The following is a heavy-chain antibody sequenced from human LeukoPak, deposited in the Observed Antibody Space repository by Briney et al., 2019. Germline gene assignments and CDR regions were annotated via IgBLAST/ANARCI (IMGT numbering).Heavy chain of an antibody. Sequence: ASVKVSCKASGYTFTGYHMHWVRQAPGQGLEWMGWINPNSGGTNYAQKFQGRVTMTRDTSISTAYMELSRLRSDDTAVYYCASIFTVTTDYYYGMDVWGQGTTVTVSS. CDR3: ASIFTVTTDYYYGMDV. CDR1: GYTFTGYH. D-gene: IGHD4-17*01. V-gene: IGHV1-2*02. CDR2: INPNSGGT. J-gene: IGHJ6*02.